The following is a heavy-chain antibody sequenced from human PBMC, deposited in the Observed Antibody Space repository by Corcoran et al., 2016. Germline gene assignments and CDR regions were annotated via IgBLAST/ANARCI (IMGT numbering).Heavy chain of an antibody. J-gene: IGHJ6*02. CDR1: GYTFTSYY. CDR2: INPSGGST. V-gene: IGHV1-46*01. CDR3: ARGGLLGVGEPPYYYDGMDV. Sequence: QVQLVQSGAEVKKPGASVKVSCKASGYTFTSYYMHWVRQAPGQGLEWMGIINPSGGSTSYAQKFQGRVTMTRDTSTSTVYMELSSLRAEDTAVYYCARGGLLGVGEPPYYYDGMDVWGQGTTVTVSS. D-gene: IGHD3-10*01.